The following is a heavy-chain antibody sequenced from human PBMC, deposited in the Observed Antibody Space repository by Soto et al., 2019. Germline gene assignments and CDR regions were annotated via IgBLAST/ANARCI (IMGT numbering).Heavy chain of an antibody. CDR3: ARSLEGVAGYFDY. CDR2: IYYSGST. Sequence: SETLSLTCTVSGGPISSYYWSWIRQPPGKGLEWIGYIYYSGSTNYNPSLKSQVTISVDTSKNQFSLKLSSVTAADTAVHYCARSLEGVAGYFDYWGQGSLVTVSS. J-gene: IGHJ4*02. D-gene: IGHD3-16*01. V-gene: IGHV4-59*01. CDR1: GGPISSYY.